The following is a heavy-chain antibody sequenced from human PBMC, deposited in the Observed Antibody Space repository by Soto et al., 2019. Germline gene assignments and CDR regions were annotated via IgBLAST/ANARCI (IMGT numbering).Heavy chain of an antibody. J-gene: IGHJ6*03. V-gene: IGHV3-21*02. CDR1: GFTFSTYS. D-gene: IGHD2-2*01. CDR2: ISSRSDYI. CDR3: ARGFNPMPSPGPLSRGYYYYYMDV. Sequence: EVQLVESGGGLVKPGGSLTLSCAASGFTFSTYSMNWVRQAPGKGLEWVSSISSRSDYIYYGDSVQGRFTISRDNANKSLFLQVNSLRAEDTAVYFCARGFNPMPSPGPLSRGYYYYYMDVWGRGTTVTVAS.